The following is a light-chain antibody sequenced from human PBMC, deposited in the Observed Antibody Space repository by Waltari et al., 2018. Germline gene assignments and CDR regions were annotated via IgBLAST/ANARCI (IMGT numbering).Light chain of an antibody. J-gene: IGLJ3*02. CDR1: TGSIVSPSH. CDR2: KIN. V-gene: IGLV8-61*01. Sequence: QREVIWEPVYSVFPGGTVTPTWHMRTGSIVSPSHTRLYQQTPGQTPRTLVYKINTRSSGVPDRFSGSMLGNKAALTITGAQAEDESDYYCALYMGSGIWVFGGGTKLTVL. CDR3: ALYMGSGIWV.